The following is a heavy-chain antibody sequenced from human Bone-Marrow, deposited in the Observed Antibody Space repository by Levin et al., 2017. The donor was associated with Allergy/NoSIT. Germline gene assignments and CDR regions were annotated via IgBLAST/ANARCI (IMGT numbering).Heavy chain of an antibody. D-gene: IGHD1/OR15-1a*01. V-gene: IGHV3-73*01. Sequence: PGGSLRLSCVASGFIFSGSAMHWVRQASGKGLEWLGRIRSKTNSHATVYAESVRGRFTFSRDDSKNTVYLQMNSLKTEDTAVYYCTRDSEQWLGNYYYYMDVWGKGTTVTVSS. CDR2: IRSKTNSHAT. J-gene: IGHJ6*03. CDR1: GFIFSGSA. CDR3: TRDSEQWLGNYYYYMDV.